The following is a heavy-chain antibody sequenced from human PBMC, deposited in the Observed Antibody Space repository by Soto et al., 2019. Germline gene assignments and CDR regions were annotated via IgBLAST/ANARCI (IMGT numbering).Heavy chain of an antibody. Sequence: QVQLQQSAPRLVKPSETLSLTCTVSSGPDRSHNWGWIRQPPGRGLEWIGYVYYTGDTAYNPSLRGRVTISADTSTNDISLTLNSVTAADTAVYYCVRQGIDYLHGLVDVWGQGTTVSVSS. CDR1: SGPDRSHN. V-gene: IGHV4-59*08. D-gene: IGHD4-17*01. CDR2: VYYTGDT. J-gene: IGHJ6*02. CDR3: VRQGIDYLHGLVDV.